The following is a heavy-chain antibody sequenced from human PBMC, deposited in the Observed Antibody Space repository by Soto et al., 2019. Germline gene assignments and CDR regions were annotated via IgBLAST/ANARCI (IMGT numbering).Heavy chain of an antibody. CDR1: GYSFTTSY. Sequence: ASVKGSCNASGYSFTTSYMHWVRQAPGQGLEWMGIINANGGTTNYAQKFQGRVTMTRDTSTSTVYMELSSLRSDDTAVYFCARGLYGDETDPWGQGTLVTVSS. D-gene: IGHD4-17*01. J-gene: IGHJ5*02. CDR3: ARGLYGDETDP. CDR2: INANGGTT. V-gene: IGHV1-46*03.